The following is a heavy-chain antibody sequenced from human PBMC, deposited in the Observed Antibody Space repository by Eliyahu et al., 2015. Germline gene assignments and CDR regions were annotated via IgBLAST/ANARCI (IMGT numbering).Heavy chain of an antibody. CDR1: DSPLGXTP. V-gene: IGHV3-64D*06. J-gene: IGHJ4*02. D-gene: IGHD5-24*01. CDR3: VKDIRPPPSDGYFLFDS. CDR2: ISFNGGIT. Sequence: VQLVESGGGLVQRGGSLRLXPVQPXDSPLGXTPIPWVRQAPGKGLAYVSAISFNGGITYYADSVKGRFTISRDNFKNTLYLQLSSLRPEDTAVYYCVKDIRPPPSDGYFLFDSWGLGTLVTV.